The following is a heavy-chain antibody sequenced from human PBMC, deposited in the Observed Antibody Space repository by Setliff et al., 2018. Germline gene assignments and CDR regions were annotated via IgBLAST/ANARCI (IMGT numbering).Heavy chain of an antibody. D-gene: IGHD3-10*01. J-gene: IGHJ6*03. V-gene: IGHV3-33*08. CDR2: IWDDGGNK. Sequence: PGGSLRLSCAASGFNFNLYGMHWVRQAPGKGLEWVAVIWDDGGNKYHADSVKGRFTISRDNSKNTVSLQMNSLRADDTAVYYCARAGVYGSGKYFLEYYFMDVWGKGTTVTVSS. CDR1: GFNFNLYG. CDR3: ARAGVYGSGKYFLEYYFMDV.